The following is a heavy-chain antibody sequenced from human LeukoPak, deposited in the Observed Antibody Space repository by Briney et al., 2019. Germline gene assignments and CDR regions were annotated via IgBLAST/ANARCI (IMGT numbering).Heavy chain of an antibody. V-gene: IGHV3-23*01. CDR2: ISGSGDIT. D-gene: IGHD2-15*01. Sequence: PGGSLRLSCAASGFTFSAYVMSWVRQAPGKGLEWVSSISGSGDITYYADSVKGRFTISRDNSRNTLHLQMNSLRAEDTAVYYCAKAKLPDYYYMDVWGKGTTVTVSS. CDR1: GFTFSAYV. J-gene: IGHJ6*03. CDR3: AKAKLPDYYYMDV.